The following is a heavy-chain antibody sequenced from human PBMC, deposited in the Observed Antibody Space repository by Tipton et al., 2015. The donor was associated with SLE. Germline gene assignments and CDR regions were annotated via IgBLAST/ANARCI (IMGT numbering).Heavy chain of an antibody. CDR1: GFIFSSYG. CDR2: MWCDGSNK. CDR3: ARDLDSSLGY. J-gene: IGHJ4*02. D-gene: IGHD6-6*01. V-gene: IGHV3-33*07. Sequence: SLRLSCAASGFIFSSYGMYWVRQAPGKGLEWVAVMWCDGSNKYYGDSVKGRFIISRDNSKNTLYLQMNSLRAEDTAVYYCARDLDSSLGYWGQGTLVTVSS.